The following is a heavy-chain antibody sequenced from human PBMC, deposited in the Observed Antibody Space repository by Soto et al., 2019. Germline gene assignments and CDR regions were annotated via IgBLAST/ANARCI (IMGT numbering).Heavy chain of an antibody. V-gene: IGHV4-30-2*01. CDR3: ARVRREYDNSGPVDY. CDR2: IYYGGST. D-gene: IGHD3-22*01. J-gene: IGHJ4*02. CDR1: GGSISSGDYS. Sequence: QLQLQESGSGLVKPSQTLSLTCAVSGGSISSGDYSWNWIRQPPGKGLEWIGYIYYGGSTYYNQSLDRRVTLSVDRSRNQYSLKHNSVTAADTAVYYCARVRREYDNSGPVDYWGQGILVTVSS.